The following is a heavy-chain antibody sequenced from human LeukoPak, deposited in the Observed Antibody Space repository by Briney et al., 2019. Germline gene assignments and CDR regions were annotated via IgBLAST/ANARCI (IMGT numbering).Heavy chain of an antibody. CDR1: GFTFSSYG. CDR2: ISSSSSTI. D-gene: IGHD2-2*01. V-gene: IGHV3-48*02. Sequence: ARSLRLSCAASGFTFSSYGMHWVRQAPGKGLEWVSYISSSSSTIYYADSVKGRFTISRDNAKNSLYLQMNSLRDEDTAVYYCARSVPAAAINFDYWGQGTLVTVSS. J-gene: IGHJ4*02. CDR3: ARSVPAAAINFDY.